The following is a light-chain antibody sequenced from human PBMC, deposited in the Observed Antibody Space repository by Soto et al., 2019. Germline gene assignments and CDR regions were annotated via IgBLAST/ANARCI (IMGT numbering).Light chain of an antibody. CDR2: DVS. J-gene: IGLJ1*01. V-gene: IGLV2-14*03. Sequence: HSVLNQPASVSGSPGPSITISCTGTSSDVGGYNYVSWYQHHPGKAPKLMIFDVSNRPSGVSNRFSGSKSGNTASLTISGLQPEDEAYYYCSSYTTSTTRQIVFGTGTKVTVL. CDR3: SSYTTSTTRQIV. CDR1: SSDVGGYNY.